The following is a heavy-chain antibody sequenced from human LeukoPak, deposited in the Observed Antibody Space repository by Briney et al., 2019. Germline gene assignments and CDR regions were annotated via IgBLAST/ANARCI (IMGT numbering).Heavy chain of an antibody. J-gene: IGHJ3*02. CDR1: GGSISNTSYY. D-gene: IGHD3-22*01. Sequence: SETLSLTCTVSGGSISNTSYYWGWIRQPPGKGLEWIGSIYYSGSTYYNPSLKSRVTISVDTPKNQFSLKLSSVTAADTAVYYCARASGYQRAAFDIWGQGTMVTVSS. CDR3: ARASGYQRAAFDI. CDR2: IYYSGST. V-gene: IGHV4-39*07.